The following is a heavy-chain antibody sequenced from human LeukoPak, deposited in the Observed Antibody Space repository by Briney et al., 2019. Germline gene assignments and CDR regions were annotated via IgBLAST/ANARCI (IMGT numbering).Heavy chain of an antibody. J-gene: IGHJ5*02. CDR1: GYAFTGYY. V-gene: IGHV1-2*02. CDR3: ARDLGPNWLDP. CDR2: INPNSGGT. D-gene: IGHD7-27*01. Sequence: GASVKVSCKASGYAFTGYYMHWVRQAPGQGLEWMGWINPNSGGTNYAQKFQGRVTMTRDTSISTAYMELSRLRYDDTAVYYCARDLGPNWLDPWGQGTPVTVSS.